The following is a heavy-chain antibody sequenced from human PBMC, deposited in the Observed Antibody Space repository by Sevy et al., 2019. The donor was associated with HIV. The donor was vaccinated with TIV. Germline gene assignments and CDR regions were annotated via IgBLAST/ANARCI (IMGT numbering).Heavy chain of an antibody. D-gene: IGHD2-15*01. J-gene: IGHJ4*02. CDR1: GFTFGSYT. CDR3: ARENIVYSFFDY. Sequence: GGSLRLSCAASGFTFGSYTLHWVRQAPGKGLEWVALISQTYDGSNKYYTDSVKGRFTISRDNSKNTLYLQLNSLRAEDTAVYYCARENIVYSFFDYWGQGTLVTVSS. CDR2: ISQTYDGSNK. V-gene: IGHV3-30-3*01.